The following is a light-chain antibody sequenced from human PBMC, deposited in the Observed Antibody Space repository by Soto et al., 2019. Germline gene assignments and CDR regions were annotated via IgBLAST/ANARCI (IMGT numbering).Light chain of an antibody. CDR2: SNN. J-gene: IGLJ3*02. Sequence: QSVLTQPPSASGTPGQRVTISCSGSSSNIGSNTVNWYQQLPGTAPKLLIYSNNQRPSGVPDRFSGSKSGTSAFLAISGLQSEEEADYYCAAWDDSLNGWVFGGGTKLTVL. CDR3: AAWDDSLNGWV. V-gene: IGLV1-44*01. CDR1: SSNIGSNT.